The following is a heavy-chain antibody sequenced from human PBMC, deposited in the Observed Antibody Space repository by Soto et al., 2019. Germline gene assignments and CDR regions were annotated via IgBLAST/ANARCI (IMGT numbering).Heavy chain of an antibody. V-gene: IGHV4-59*02. CDR2: ISYNGNT. D-gene: IGHD3-16*01. CDR1: GGSVTSYH. CDR3: ARDWESSGLFDP. J-gene: IGHJ5*02. Sequence: PSETLSLTCVVSGGSVTSYHWSWIRQPPGKRLEWIGSISYNGNTNYNPSLESRVMISVDTSKIQFSLRLTSVTAADTALYYCARDWESSGLFDPWGQGALVTVSS.